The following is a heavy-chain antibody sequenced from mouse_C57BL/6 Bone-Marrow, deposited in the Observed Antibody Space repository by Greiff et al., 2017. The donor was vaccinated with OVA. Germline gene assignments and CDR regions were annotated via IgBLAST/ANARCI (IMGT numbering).Heavy chain of an antibody. CDR1: GYTFTSYG. Sequence: VQLQQPGAELARPGASVKLSCKASGYTFTSYGISWVKQRTGQGLEWIGEIYPRSGNTYYNEKFKGKATLPADKSSRTAYMELSSLTSEDSAVYFCARYDGYYPYAMDYWGQGTSVTVSS. D-gene: IGHD2-3*01. CDR3: ARYDGYYPYAMDY. CDR2: IYPRSGNT. J-gene: IGHJ4*01. V-gene: IGHV1-81*01.